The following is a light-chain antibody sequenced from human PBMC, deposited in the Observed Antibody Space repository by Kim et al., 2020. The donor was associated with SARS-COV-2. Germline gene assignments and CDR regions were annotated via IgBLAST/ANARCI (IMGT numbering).Light chain of an antibody. J-gene: IGKJ2*01. V-gene: IGKV1-5*03. Sequence: GDRVTITGRASQSVYSLLAWYQQKPGKAPNLLIYKASTLESGVPSRFSGSESGTEFTLTISSLQPDDSATYYCQQSYNYPYTFGQGTKLEI. CDR3: QQSYNYPYT. CDR1: QSVYSL. CDR2: KAS.